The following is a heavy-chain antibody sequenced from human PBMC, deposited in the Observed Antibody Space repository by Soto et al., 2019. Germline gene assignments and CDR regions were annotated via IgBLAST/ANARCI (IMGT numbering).Heavy chain of an antibody. Sequence: PSETLSLTCTVSGGSISSYSWSWIRQPAGEGLEWIGRIYNSGSTNYNPSLKSRVTMSVDTSKNQLYLKLSSVTAAYTDVYYCAVWGNSVDPWGQGTLVT. CDR1: GGSISSYS. J-gene: IGHJ5*02. V-gene: IGHV4-4*07. CDR2: IYNSGST. D-gene: IGHD1-26*01. CDR3: AVWGNSVDP.